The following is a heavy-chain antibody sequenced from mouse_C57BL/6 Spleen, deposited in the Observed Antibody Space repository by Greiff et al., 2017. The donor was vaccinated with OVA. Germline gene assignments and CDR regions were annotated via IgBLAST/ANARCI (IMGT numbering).Heavy chain of an antibody. J-gene: IGHJ3*01. CDR3: GRDVGFAY. CDR1: GFTFSSYG. Sequence: EVQLQESGGDLVKPGGSLKLSCAASGFTFSSYGMSWVRQTPDKRLEWVATISSGGSYTYYPDSVKGRFTISRDNAKNTLYLQMSSLKSEDTAMYYCGRDVGFAYWGQGTLVTVSA. V-gene: IGHV5-6*01. CDR2: ISSGGSYT.